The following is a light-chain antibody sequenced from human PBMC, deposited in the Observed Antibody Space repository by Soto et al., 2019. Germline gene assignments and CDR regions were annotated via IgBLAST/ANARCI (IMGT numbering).Light chain of an antibody. CDR2: DAS. V-gene: IGKV3-20*01. CDR3: QQYGSIPWT. CDR1: ESVVSNY. J-gene: IGKJ1*01. Sequence: EIVLTQSPGTLSLSPGERATLSCRATESVVSNYLAWYQLKPGQAPRLLIYDASSRATGIPDRFSGSGSGTDFTLTISRLGPEDFAVYYCQQYGSIPWTFGQGTKVDIK.